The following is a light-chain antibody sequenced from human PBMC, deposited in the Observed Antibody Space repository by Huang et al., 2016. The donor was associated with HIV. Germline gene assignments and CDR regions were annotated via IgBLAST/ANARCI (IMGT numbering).Light chain of an antibody. V-gene: IGKV1D-8*03. CDR3: QQYHAFPLT. J-gene: IGKJ4*01. CDR2: SAS. CDR1: QDINTY. Sequence: VIWMTQSPPLVSASPGDRVTINCRVGQDINTYLAWYQQKPGKAPELLIYSASVLQDWVPSRFNGSGSGTQFSLTISCLQTEDFATYFCQQYHAFPLTFGAGTKVEI.